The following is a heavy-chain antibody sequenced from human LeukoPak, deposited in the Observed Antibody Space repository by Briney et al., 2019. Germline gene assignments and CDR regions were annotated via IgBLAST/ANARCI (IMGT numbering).Heavy chain of an antibody. J-gene: IGHJ4*02. CDR2: ISYDGSNE. CDR1: GFTFSSYA. Sequence: PGGSLRLSCAASGFTFSSYALHWVRQAPGKGLEWVATISYDGSNEYYADSVKGRFTISRDNSKNTLYLQMNTLRPEDTAVYYCASPARRITISGVPFDYWGQGTLVTVSS. D-gene: IGHD3-3*01. CDR3: ASPARRITISGVPFDY. V-gene: IGHV3-30-3*01.